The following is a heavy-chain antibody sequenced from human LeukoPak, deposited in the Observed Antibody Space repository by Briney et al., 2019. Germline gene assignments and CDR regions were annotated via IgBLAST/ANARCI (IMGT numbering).Heavy chain of an antibody. CDR1: GFTFSGSA. V-gene: IGHV3-73*01. J-gene: IGHJ6*03. CDR2: IRSKVNNYAT. Sequence: GGSLRLSCAASGFTFSGSAMHWVRQASGKGLEWVGRIRSKVNNYATAYAASVKGRSTISRDDSKNTAYLQLNSLETEDTAVYYCATEYYYYMDVWGKGTTVTVSS. CDR3: ATEYYYYMDV.